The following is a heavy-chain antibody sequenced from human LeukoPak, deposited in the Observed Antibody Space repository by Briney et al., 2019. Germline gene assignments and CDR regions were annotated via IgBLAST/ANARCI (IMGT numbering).Heavy chain of an antibody. Sequence: ETLSLTCTVSVGSISTYYWSWIRQPPGKGLEWIGYFHYSGTTNYNPSLKSRVTISVDTSKDQFSLKLSSVTAADTAVYYCARVDANWGVVDYWGQGTLVTVSS. CDR3: ARVDANWGVVDY. CDR1: VGSISTYY. D-gene: IGHD7-27*01. V-gene: IGHV4-59*01. J-gene: IGHJ4*02. CDR2: FHYSGTT.